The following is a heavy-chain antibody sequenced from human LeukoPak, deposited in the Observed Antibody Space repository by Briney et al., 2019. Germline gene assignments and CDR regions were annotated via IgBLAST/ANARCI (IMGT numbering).Heavy chain of an antibody. Sequence: GGSLRLSCAAPGFTFSSYGMRWVRQAPGKGLEWVAVIWYDGSNKYYADSVKGRFTISRDNSKNTLYLQMNSLRAEDTAVYYCARGQIAVVLADAFDIWGQGTMVTVSS. D-gene: IGHD6-19*01. J-gene: IGHJ3*02. CDR3: ARGQIAVVLADAFDI. CDR2: IWYDGSNK. CDR1: GFTFSSYG. V-gene: IGHV3-33*01.